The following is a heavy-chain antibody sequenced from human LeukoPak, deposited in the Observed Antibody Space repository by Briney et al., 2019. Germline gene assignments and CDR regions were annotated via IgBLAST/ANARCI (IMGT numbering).Heavy chain of an antibody. V-gene: IGHV4-61*02. CDR2: IYTSGST. CDR1: GGSISSGSYY. J-gene: IGHJ3*02. CDR3: ARADYVDAFDI. D-gene: IGHD4-17*01. Sequence: PSQTLSLTCTVSGGSISSGSYYWSWIRQPAGKGLEWSGRIYTSGSTNYNPSLKSRVTISVDTSKNQFSLKLSSVSAADTAVYYCARADYVDAFDIWGQGTMVTVSS.